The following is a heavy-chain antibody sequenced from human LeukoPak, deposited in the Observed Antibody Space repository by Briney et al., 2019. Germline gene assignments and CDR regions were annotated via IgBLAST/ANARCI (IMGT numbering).Heavy chain of an antibody. J-gene: IGHJ4*02. CDR2: ISGSGGTT. D-gene: IGHD3-3*01. CDR1: GFTFSSYV. Sequence: GGSLRLSCVASGFTFSSYVINWVRQAPGGGLEWVSSISGSGGTTYYADSVKGRFTISRDNSKNTLYLQMNSLRAEDTAVYYCASVLVGYDFWSGYDYWGQGTLVTVSS. CDR3: ASVLVGYDFWSGYDY. V-gene: IGHV3-23*01.